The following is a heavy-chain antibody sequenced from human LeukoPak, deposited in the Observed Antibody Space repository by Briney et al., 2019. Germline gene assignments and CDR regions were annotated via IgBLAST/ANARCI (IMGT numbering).Heavy chain of an antibody. V-gene: IGHV4-4*02. CDR1: GGSISSSNW. J-gene: IGHJ5*02. CDR2: IYYTGNT. CDR3: AKSNAWDWFDP. D-gene: IGHD4-11*01. Sequence: SGTLSLTFAVSGGSISSSNWWGWVGQPPGKGLEWNGEIYYTGNTNYNPSLKSRVTISVDKSNNQFSLNLSSVTAADTAVYYCAKSNAWDWFDPWGQGTLVTVSS.